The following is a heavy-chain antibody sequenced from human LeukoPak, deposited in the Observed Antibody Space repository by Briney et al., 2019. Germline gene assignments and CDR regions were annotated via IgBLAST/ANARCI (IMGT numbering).Heavy chain of an antibody. CDR1: GGTFSSYA. V-gene: IGHV1-69*04. CDR2: IIPILGIA. J-gene: IGHJ6*02. D-gene: IGHD5-18*01. CDR3: ARDQDTAMVHYYYYGMDV. Sequence: GASVKVSCKASGGTFSSYAISWVRQAPGQGLEWMGRIIPILGIANYAQKFQGRVTITADKSTSTAYMELSSLRSEDTAVYYCARDQDTAMVHYYYYGMDVWGQGTTVTVSS.